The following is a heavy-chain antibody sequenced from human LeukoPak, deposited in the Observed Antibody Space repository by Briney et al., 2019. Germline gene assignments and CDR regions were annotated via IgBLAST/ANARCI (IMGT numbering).Heavy chain of an antibody. CDR2: IDNDGSST. J-gene: IGHJ2*01. D-gene: IGHD3-16*01. V-gene: IGHV3-74*01. CDR1: GFTFSSNW. CDR3: VRDRMIRLDYWYFDL. Sequence: GGSLRLSCAASGFTFSSNWMHWVRQVPGKGLVWVSRIDNDGSSTSYADSVKGRFTISRDNAKDTLYLQMNSLRAEDTALYYCVRDRMIRLDYWYFDLWGRGTLVTVSS.